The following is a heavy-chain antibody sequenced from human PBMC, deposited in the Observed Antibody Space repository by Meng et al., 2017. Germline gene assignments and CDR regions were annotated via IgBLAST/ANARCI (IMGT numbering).Heavy chain of an antibody. CDR2: ISSSGSTI. V-gene: IGHV3-48*03. Sequence: GGSLRLSCAASGFTFSSYEMNWVRQAPGKGLEWVSYISSSGSTIYYADSVKGRFTISRDNAKNSLYLQMNSLRAEDTAVYYCARGNDYDILTGRKLYGMDVWGQGTTVTVSS. CDR3: ARGNDYDILTGRKLYGMDV. CDR1: GFTFSSYE. J-gene: IGHJ6*02. D-gene: IGHD3-9*01.